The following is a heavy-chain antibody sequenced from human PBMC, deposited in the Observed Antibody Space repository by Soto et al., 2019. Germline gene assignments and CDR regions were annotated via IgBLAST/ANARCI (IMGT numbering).Heavy chain of an antibody. J-gene: IGHJ5*02. D-gene: IGHD3-16*01. CDR1: GFTFSNYS. CDR2: ISTSSSYI. CDR3: ARDFPDYVSFRFDP. Sequence: EVQLVESGGGLVKPGGSLRLSCAASGFTFSNYSMNWVRQAPGKGLEWVSSISTSSSYIYYADSLKGRFTISRDNAKNSLYLQMNSLRAEDTAVYYCARDFPDYVSFRFDPWGQGTLVTVSS. V-gene: IGHV3-21*01.